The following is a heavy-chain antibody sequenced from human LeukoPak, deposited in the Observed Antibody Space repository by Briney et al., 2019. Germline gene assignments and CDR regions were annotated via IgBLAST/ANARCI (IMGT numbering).Heavy chain of an antibody. D-gene: IGHD6-13*01. V-gene: IGHV4-59*01. CDR3: ARARGISAAVDY. J-gene: IGHJ4*02. CDR1: GGSLYRYY. CDR2: IYYTGTT. Sequence: SETLSLTCSVSGGSLYRYYWTWMRQPPGKGLEWIGYIYYTGTTNYNPSLESRVTMSADKSKNKFSLKLSSVTAADTAVYYCARARGISAAVDYWGQGTLVTVSS.